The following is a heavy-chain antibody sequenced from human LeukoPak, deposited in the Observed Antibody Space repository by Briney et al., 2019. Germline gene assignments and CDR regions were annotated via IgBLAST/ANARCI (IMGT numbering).Heavy chain of an antibody. CDR3: ARSSDYDTEDY. D-gene: IGHD3-22*01. CDR1: GFTFSSYG. V-gene: IGHV3-30*03. Sequence: GGSLRLSCAASGFTFSSYGMHWVRQAPGKGLEWVAVISYDGSNKYYADSVKGRFTISRDNSKNTLYLQMNSLRAEDTAVYYCARSSDYDTEDYWGQGTLVTVSS. J-gene: IGHJ4*02. CDR2: ISYDGSNK.